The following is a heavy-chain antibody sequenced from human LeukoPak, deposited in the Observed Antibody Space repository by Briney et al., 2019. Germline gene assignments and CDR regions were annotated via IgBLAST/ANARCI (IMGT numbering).Heavy chain of an antibody. CDR2: IYHSGST. Sequence: SQTLSLTCTVSGGSISSGGYYWSWIRQPPGKGLEWIGYIYHSGSTYYNPSLKSRVTISVDRSKNQFSLKLSSVTAADTAVYYCARDLPHYYDSSGYYLPNWGQGTLVTVSS. CDR1: GGSISSGGYY. J-gene: IGHJ4*02. CDR3: ARDLPHYYDSSGYYLPN. V-gene: IGHV4-30-2*01. D-gene: IGHD3-22*01.